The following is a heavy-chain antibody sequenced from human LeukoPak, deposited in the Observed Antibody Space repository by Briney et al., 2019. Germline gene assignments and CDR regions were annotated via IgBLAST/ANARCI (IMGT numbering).Heavy chain of an antibody. CDR2: ISLNGGKK. CDR1: GFNFSNYA. J-gene: IGHJ3*02. D-gene: IGHD3-10*02. CDR3: AKGSSLLRCYPRGVLRTFDN. Sequence: PGGSLRLSCTAFGFNFSNYAIHWVRQAPGKGLDWVAVISLNGGKKYFADSVKGRFTISRDNSKNTVSLQMNSLTPEDTAVYHCAKGSSLLRCYPRGVLRTFDNWGHRTMVTVAS. V-gene: IGHV3-30*04.